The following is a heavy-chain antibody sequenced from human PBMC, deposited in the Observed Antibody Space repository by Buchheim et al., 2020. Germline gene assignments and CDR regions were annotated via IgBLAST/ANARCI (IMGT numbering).Heavy chain of an antibody. CDR3: ARRAYYYYGMDV. Sequence: QVQLQQWGAGLLKPSETLSLTCAVYGGSFSGYYWSWIRQPPGKGLEWIGEINHSGSTNYNPSLKSRVTISVDTSKNQFSIKLSSVTAADTAVYYCARRAYYYYGMDVWGQGTT. CDR1: GGSFSGYY. J-gene: IGHJ6*02. V-gene: IGHV4-34*01. CDR2: INHSGST.